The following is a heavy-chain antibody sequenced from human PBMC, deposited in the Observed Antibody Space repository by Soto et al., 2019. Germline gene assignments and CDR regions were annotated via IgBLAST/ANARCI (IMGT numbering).Heavy chain of an antibody. V-gene: IGHV3-53*01. J-gene: IGHJ6*02. Sequence: VQLVESGGGLIQPGGSLRLSCAASGFSVSSNYMSWVRQAPGKGLEWVSVIYSGGNTHYADSVKGRFTISRDNSKNTLYLQMNSLSAEDTAVYYCARDSPWIPYYHYGMDVWGQGTTVTVSS. CDR1: GFSVSSNY. CDR3: ARDSPWIPYYHYGMDV. CDR2: IYSGGNT. D-gene: IGHD5-18*01.